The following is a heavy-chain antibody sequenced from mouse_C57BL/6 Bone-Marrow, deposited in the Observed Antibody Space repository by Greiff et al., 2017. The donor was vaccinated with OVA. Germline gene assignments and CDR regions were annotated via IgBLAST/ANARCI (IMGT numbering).Heavy chain of an antibody. Sequence: EVMLVESEGGLVQPGSSMKLSCTASGFTFSDYYMAWVRQVPEKGLEWVANINYDGSSTYYLDSLKSRFIISRDNAKNILYLQMSSLKSEDTATYYCARNYGSSYDAMDYWGQGTSVTVSS. CDR3: ARNYGSSYDAMDY. D-gene: IGHD1-1*01. J-gene: IGHJ4*01. CDR2: INYDGSST. V-gene: IGHV5-16*01. CDR1: GFTFSDYY.